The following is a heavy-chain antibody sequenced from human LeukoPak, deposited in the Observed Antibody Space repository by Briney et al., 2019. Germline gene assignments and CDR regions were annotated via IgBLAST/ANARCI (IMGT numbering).Heavy chain of an antibody. CDR1: GGSISSSSYY. Sequence: SETLSLTCTVSGGSISSSSYYWGWIRQPPGKGLEWIGSIYYSGSTYYNPSLKSRVTISVDTSKNQFSLKLSSVTAADTAVYYCARDTGSRDYYYYVDVWGKGTTVTVSS. CDR2: IYYSGST. V-gene: IGHV4-39*07. CDR3: ARDTGSRDYYYYVDV. D-gene: IGHD6-6*01. J-gene: IGHJ6*03.